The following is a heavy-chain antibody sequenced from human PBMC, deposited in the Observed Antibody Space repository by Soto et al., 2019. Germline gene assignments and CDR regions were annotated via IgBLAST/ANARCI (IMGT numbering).Heavy chain of an antibody. Sequence: SETLSLTCTVSGGSISSYYWSWIRQPPGKGLEWIGYIYYSGSTNYNHSLKSRVTISVDTSKNQFSLKLSSVTAADTAVYYCAGGYYYGSSGYFYFDYWGQGTLVTVSS. CDR1: GGSISSYY. CDR2: IYYSGST. CDR3: AGGYYYGSSGYFYFDY. D-gene: IGHD3-22*01. J-gene: IGHJ4*02. V-gene: IGHV4-59*01.